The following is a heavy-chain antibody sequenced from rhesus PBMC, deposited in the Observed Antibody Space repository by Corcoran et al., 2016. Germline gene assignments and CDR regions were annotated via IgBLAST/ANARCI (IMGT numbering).Heavy chain of an antibody. V-gene: IGHV4S9*01. CDR2: IYANSVT. CDR1: GGSMSESSF. CDR3: ASPFERGRFEV. D-gene: IGHD3-34*01. J-gene: IGHJ5-1*01. Sequence: QVRLQESGPGLVKSSETLSLTCAVSGGSMSESSFWNWIRQPPGKGLEGIGNIYANSVTSYNPSLKSRVTISKDTSNNQFFLKITSVTAADTAMYYCASPFERGRFEVWGAGVLVTVSS.